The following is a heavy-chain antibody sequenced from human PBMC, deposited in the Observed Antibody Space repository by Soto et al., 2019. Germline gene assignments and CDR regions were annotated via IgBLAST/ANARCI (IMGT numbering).Heavy chain of an antibody. CDR1: GGSIRSGGYY. V-gene: IGHV4-31*03. D-gene: IGHD3-9*01. CDR2: IYYSGST. Sequence: PSETLSLTSTVSGGSIRSGGYYWSWIRQHPGKGLEWIGYIYYSGSTYYNPSLKSRVTISVDTSKNQFSLKLSSVTAADTAVYYCARGRVLRYFWGPWYFDYWGQGTLVTVSS. J-gene: IGHJ4*02. CDR3: ARGRVLRYFWGPWYFDY.